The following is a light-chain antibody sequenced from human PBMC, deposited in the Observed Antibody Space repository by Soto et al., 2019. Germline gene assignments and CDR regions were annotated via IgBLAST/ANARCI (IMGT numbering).Light chain of an antibody. J-gene: IGLJ3*02. Sequence: QSALTQPASVSGSPGQSITISCTGTSSDVGSYNLVSWYQQHPGKAPKLIIYEVSKRPSGVSNRFSGSKSGNTASLTISGLQAEDEADYYCCSYAGSSTPRVFGGGTKLTVL. CDR1: SSDVGSYNL. CDR2: EVS. CDR3: CSYAGSSTPRV. V-gene: IGLV2-23*02.